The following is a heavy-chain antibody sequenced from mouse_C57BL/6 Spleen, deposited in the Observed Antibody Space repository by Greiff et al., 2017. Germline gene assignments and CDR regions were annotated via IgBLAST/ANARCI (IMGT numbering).Heavy chain of an antibody. D-gene: IGHD2-4*01. CDR1: GYTFTSYW. CDR3: ASGGYYDYDGGAWFAY. Sequence: QVQLQQPGAELVKPGASVKMSCKASGYTFTSYWITWVKQRPGQGLEWIGDIYPGSGSTNYKEKFKSKATLTVDTSSSTAYMQLSSLTSEDSAVYYCASGGYYDYDGGAWFAYWGQGTLVTVSA. CDR2: IYPGSGST. J-gene: IGHJ3*01. V-gene: IGHV1-55*01.